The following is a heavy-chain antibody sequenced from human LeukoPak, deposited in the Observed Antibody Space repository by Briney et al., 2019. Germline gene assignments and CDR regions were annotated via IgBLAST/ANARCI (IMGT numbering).Heavy chain of an antibody. D-gene: IGHD4-23*01. CDR2: IHYSGST. CDR3: AREMGVVTAHGIDV. V-gene: IGHV4-39*02. Sequence: PSETLSLTCIVSGGSISSISSNNYHWGWIRQPPGKGLEWIGSIHYSGSTYYNPSLKSRVTISVDTSKNQFSLKLSSVTAADTALYYCAREMGVVTAHGIDVWGQGTTVTVSS. J-gene: IGHJ6*02. CDR1: GGSISSISSNNYH.